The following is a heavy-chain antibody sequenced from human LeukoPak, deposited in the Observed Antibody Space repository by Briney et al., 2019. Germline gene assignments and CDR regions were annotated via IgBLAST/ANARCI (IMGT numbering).Heavy chain of an antibody. V-gene: IGHV3-23*01. CDR1: DFTFSAYP. CDR2: LTTTGVTT. D-gene: IGHD1-26*01. Sequence: GGSLRLSCVASDFTFSAYPMTWVRQAPGQGLAWVSGLTTTGVTTYYADSVKGRFTISRDNSMNTLYLQLNNLRDEDTAVYYCAKDGGIGGVPVDVFDIWGQGTMVTVSS. J-gene: IGHJ3*02. CDR3: AKDGGIGGVPVDVFDI.